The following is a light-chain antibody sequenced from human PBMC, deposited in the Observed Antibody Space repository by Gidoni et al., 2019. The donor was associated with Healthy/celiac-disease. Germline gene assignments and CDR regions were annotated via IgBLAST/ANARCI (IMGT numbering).Light chain of an antibody. V-gene: IGKV2-28*01. CDR2: LGS. CDR3: MQALQTPMYT. CDR1: QSLLHSNGYNY. J-gene: IGKJ2*01. Sequence: IVMTQSPLSLPVTPGEPASISCRSSQSLLHSNGYNYLDWYLQKPGQSPQLLIYLGSNRASGVPDRFSGSGSGTDFTLKISRVEAEDVGVYYCMQALQTPMYTFGQGTKLEIK.